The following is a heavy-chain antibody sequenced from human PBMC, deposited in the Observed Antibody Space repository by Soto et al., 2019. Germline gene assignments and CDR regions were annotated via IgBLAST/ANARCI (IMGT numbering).Heavy chain of an antibody. CDR1: GGSISSSSYY. Sequence: SETLSLTCTVSGGSISSSSYYWGWIRQPPGKGLEWIGSIYYSGSTYYNPSLKSRVTISVDTSKNQFSLKLSSVTAADTAVYYCARQNNRLRLGPAWFDPWGQGTLVTAPQ. CDR3: ARQNNRLRLGPAWFDP. CDR2: IYYSGST. V-gene: IGHV4-39*01. D-gene: IGHD5-12*01. J-gene: IGHJ5*02.